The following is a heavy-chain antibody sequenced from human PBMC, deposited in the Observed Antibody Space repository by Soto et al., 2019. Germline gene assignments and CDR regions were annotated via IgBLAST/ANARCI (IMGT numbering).Heavy chain of an antibody. V-gene: IGHV4-59*01. J-gene: IGHJ3*02. CDR1: GGSISSYY. D-gene: IGHD1-26*01. CDR2: IYYSGST. Sequence: PSETLSLTCSVSGGSISSYYCSWILQRPGKGLERIGYIYYSGSTNYNPALKSRFAISLDTSKNHFSVTLSYVTAADPAGNRSATDWWELSDAVDIW. CDR3: ATDWWELSDAVDI.